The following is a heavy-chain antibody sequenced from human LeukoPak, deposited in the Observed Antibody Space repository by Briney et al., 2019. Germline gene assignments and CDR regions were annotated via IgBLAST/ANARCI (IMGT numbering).Heavy chain of an antibody. Sequence: GASVTVSCKASGYTFTGYYIHWVRQAPGQGLEWMGWIEPNSGGTNHAQKFQGRVTMTRETSISTAYMELTRLRSDDTAVYYCARAPRGYCSGGSCFDYWGQGTLVTVSS. D-gene: IGHD2-15*01. V-gene: IGHV1-2*02. J-gene: IGHJ4*02. CDR2: IEPNSGGT. CDR1: GYTFTGYY. CDR3: ARAPRGYCSGGSCFDY.